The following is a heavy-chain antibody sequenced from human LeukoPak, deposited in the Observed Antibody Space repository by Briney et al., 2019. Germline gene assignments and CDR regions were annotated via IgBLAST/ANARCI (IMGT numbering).Heavy chain of an antibody. D-gene: IGHD5-24*01. CDR3: ALQMATITRRVYYFDY. CDR2: IDWDDDK. CDR1: GFSLSTSGMR. Sequence: SGPTLVNPTQTLTLTCTFSGFSLSTSGMRVSWIRQPPGKALEWLARIDWDDDKFYSTSLKTRLTISKDTSKNQVVLTMTNMDPVDTATYYCALQMATITRRVYYFDYWGQGTLVTASS. V-gene: IGHV2-70*04. J-gene: IGHJ4*02.